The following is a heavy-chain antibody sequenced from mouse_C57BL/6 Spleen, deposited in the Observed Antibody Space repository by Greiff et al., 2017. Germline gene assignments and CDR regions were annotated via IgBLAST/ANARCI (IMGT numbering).Heavy chain of an antibody. Sequence: VQLQQSGAELVKPGASVKLSCTASGFNIKDYYMHWVKQRTEQGLEWIGRIDPEDGETKYAPKFQGKAPIPADPSSNTAYLQLRSLTSEDTAVDYCARDYYGSSRYFDVWGTGTTVTVSS. CDR2: IDPEDGET. CDR1: GFNIKDYY. D-gene: IGHD1-1*01. V-gene: IGHV14-2*01. J-gene: IGHJ1*03. CDR3: ARDYYGSSRYFDV.